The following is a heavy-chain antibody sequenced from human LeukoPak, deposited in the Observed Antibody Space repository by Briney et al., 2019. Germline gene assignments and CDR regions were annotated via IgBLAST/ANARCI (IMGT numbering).Heavy chain of an antibody. CDR2: ISAYNGNT. J-gene: IGHJ4*02. D-gene: IGHD2-2*03. CDR3: ARVGIVVVPAAPEGDY. Sequence: ASVKVSCKASGHTFTSYGISWVRQAPGQGLEWMGWISAYNGNTNYAQKLQGRVTMATDTSTSTAYVELRSLRSDDTAVYYCARVGIVVVPAAPEGDYWGQGTLVTVSS. V-gene: IGHV1-18*01. CDR1: GHTFTSYG.